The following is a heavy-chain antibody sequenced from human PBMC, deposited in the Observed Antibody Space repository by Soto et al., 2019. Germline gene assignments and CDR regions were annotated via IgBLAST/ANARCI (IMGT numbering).Heavy chain of an antibody. CDR3: AKDRLEWLLSPRYGMDV. J-gene: IGHJ6*02. CDR1: GFTFSNYG. D-gene: IGHD3-3*01. CDR2: ISYDGSNK. V-gene: IGHV3-30*18. Sequence: GGSLRLSCTASGFTFSNYGMHWFRQAPGKGLEWVAVISYDGSNKYNADSVKGRFTISRDNSKNTLFLQMNSLRVEDTAVYYCAKDRLEWLLSPRYGMDVWGQGTTVTVSS.